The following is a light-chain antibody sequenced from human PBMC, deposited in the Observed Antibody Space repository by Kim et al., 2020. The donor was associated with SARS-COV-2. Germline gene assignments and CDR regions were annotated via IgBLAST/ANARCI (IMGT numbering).Light chain of an antibody. CDR2: AAS. CDR3: QQYYSYPRT. Sequence: AATGNRGTITCRASQGISSYLAWYQQKPGKAPKLLIYAASTLQSGVPSRFSGSGSGTDFTLTISCLQSEDFATYYCQQYYSYPRTFGQGTKVDIK. V-gene: IGKV1-8*01. J-gene: IGKJ1*01. CDR1: QGISSY.